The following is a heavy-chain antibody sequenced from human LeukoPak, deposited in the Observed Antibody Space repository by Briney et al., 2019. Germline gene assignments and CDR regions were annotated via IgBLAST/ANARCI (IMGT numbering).Heavy chain of an antibody. CDR1: GFTFSDCY. V-gene: IGHV3-11*03. Sequence: GGSLRLSCAASGFTFSDCYMSWIRQAPGKGLEWISYITSSSNHRNYAGSVRGRFTISRDNANNSLYLQMDSLRSEDTAIYYCASAIPRGVIFFWGQGTLVSVSS. J-gene: IGHJ4*02. D-gene: IGHD3-10*01. CDR3: ASAIPRGVIFF. CDR2: ITSSSNHR.